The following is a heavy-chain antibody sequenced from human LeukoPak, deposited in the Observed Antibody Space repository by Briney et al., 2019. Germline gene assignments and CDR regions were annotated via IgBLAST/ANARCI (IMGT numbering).Heavy chain of an antibody. Sequence: GGSLRLSCAASGFTFSSYWMNWARQAPGKGLEWVASINHNGNVNYYVDSVKGRFTISRDNAKNSLYLQMSNLRAEDTAVYFCARDFRYQDSSGYYSFDCWGQGTLVTVSS. J-gene: IGHJ4*02. CDR1: GFTFSSYW. CDR3: ARDFRYQDSSGYYSFDC. V-gene: IGHV3-7*03. CDR2: INHNGNVN. D-gene: IGHD3-22*01.